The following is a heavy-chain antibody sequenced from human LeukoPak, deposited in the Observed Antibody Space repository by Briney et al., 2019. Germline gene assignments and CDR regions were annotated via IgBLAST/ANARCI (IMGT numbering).Heavy chain of an antibody. CDR2: IYYSGST. CDR3: ARGPGPPDY. V-gene: IGHV4-39*07. J-gene: IGHJ4*02. Sequence: SETLSLTCTVSGGSISSSSYYWGWIRQPPGKGLEWIGSIYYSGSTYYNPSLKSRVTISVDTSKNQFSLKLSSVTAADTAVYYCARGPGPPDYWGQGTLVTVSS. CDR1: GGSISSSSYY.